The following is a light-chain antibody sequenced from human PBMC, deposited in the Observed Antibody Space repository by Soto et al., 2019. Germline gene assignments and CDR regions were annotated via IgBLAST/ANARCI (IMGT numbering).Light chain of an antibody. CDR2: DVS. V-gene: IGLV2-14*03. J-gene: IGLJ2*01. CDR3: SSYTTSTTLI. Sequence: QSVLTQPASVSGSPGQSITISCTGTSSDVGRYKLVSWYQQHPGKAPKLMIYDVSNRPSGVSNRFSGSKSCNTASLTISGLQAEDEADYYCSSYTTSTTLIFGGGTQLTVL. CDR1: SSDVGRYKL.